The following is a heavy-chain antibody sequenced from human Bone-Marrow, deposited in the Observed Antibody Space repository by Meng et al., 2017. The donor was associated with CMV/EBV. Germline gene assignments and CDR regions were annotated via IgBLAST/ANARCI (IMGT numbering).Heavy chain of an antibody. J-gene: IGHJ6*02. CDR2: ISSSGSTI. CDR1: GFTFSSYG. V-gene: IGHV3-48*04. Sequence: GGSLRLSCAASGFTFSSYGMHWVRQAPGKGLEWVSYISSSGSTIYYADSVKGRFTISRDNAKNSLYLQMNSLRAEDTAVYYCARERAPLYDFWSGSFHYYYGMDVWGQGTTVTVSS. CDR3: ARERAPLYDFWSGSFHYYYGMDV. D-gene: IGHD3-3*01.